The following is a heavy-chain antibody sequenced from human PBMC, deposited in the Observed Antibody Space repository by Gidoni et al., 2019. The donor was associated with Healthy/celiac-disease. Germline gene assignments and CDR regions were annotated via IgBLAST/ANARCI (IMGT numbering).Heavy chain of an antibody. V-gene: IGHV3-7*03. J-gene: IGHJ6*02. CDR2: IKQDGSEK. CDR3: ARDSSGWLNYYYYGMDV. Sequence: EVQLVESGGGLVQPGGSLRLSCAASGFTFSSSWMSWVRQAPGKGLEWVANIKQDGSEKYYVDSVKGRFTISRDNAKNSLYLQMNSLRAEDTAVYYCARDSSGWLNYYYYGMDVWGQGTTVTVSS. D-gene: IGHD6-19*01. CDR1: GFTFSSSW.